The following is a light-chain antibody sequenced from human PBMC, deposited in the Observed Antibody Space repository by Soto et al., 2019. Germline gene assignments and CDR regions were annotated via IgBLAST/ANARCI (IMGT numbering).Light chain of an antibody. CDR1: QSVSSD. J-gene: IGKJ4*01. CDR3: QQRSDWPLT. Sequence: EIVLTQSPATLSLSPGERATLYCRASQSVSSDLAWYQQKPGQAPRLLIYDVSNRATGIPARFSGFGSGTDFTLTISSLEPEDFAVYYCQQRSDWPLTFGGVTKVEIK. CDR2: DVS. V-gene: IGKV3-11*01.